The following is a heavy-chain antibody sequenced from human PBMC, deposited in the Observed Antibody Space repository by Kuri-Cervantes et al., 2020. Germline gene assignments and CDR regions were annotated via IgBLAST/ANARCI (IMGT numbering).Heavy chain of an antibody. D-gene: IGHD1-1*01. CDR3: ANNWNLDN. J-gene: IGHJ4*02. CDR1: GYSISSGYY. CDR2: IYHSGST. V-gene: IGHV4-38-2*01. Sequence: ESLKISCAVSGYSISSGYYWGWIRQPPGKGLEWIGSIYHSGSTYYNPSLKSRVTISVDTSKNQFSLKLSSVTAADTAVYYCANNWNLDNWGQGTLVTVSS.